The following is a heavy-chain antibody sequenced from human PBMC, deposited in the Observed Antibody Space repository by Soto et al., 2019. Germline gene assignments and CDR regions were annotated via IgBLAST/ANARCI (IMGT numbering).Heavy chain of an antibody. CDR3: ARKGYGGRWSLDY. J-gene: IGHJ4*02. Sequence: QVLLVESGGGVVQPGRSLRLSCAASGFTFSSYGMHWARQAPGEGLEWVAVISYDGNRKYYADSVKGRFTISRDFSKNTVDLHMNSLRVEDTAVYFCARKGYGGRWSLDYWGQGILVTVSS. V-gene: IGHV3-30*03. D-gene: IGHD2-15*01. CDR2: ISYDGNRK. CDR1: GFTFSSYG.